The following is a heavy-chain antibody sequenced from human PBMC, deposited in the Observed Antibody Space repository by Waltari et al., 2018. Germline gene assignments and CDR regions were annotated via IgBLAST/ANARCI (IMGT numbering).Heavy chain of an antibody. CDR2: VTASGLM. Sequence: EMQLLESGGALVQPGGSLRLSCAASGFPFSTYTMNWGRQAPGKGLEWVAVVTASGLMDYGDSVKGRFIISRDNSKNILYLEMYRLRVEDTARYYCAKDEGARLAPTFGMDAWGQGTTVIVSS. CDR3: AKDEGARLAPTFGMDA. D-gene: IGHD6-6*01. J-gene: IGHJ6*02. CDR1: GFPFSTYT. V-gene: IGHV3-23*01.